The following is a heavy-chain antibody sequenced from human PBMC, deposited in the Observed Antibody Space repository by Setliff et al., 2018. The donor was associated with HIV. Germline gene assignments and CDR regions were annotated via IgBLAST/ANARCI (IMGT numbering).Heavy chain of an antibody. CDR2: IYYSGST. D-gene: IGHD1-1*01. Sequence: SETLSLTCTVSGDSVSSRSYYWSWIRQPPGKGLEWIGYIYYSGSTNYNPSLKSRVTISVNTSKDHFSLKLRSVTAADTAVYYCAQLGMVDDFDYWGQGTLVTVSS. CDR3: AQLGMVDDFDY. J-gene: IGHJ4*02. CDR1: GDSVSSRSYY. V-gene: IGHV4-61*03.